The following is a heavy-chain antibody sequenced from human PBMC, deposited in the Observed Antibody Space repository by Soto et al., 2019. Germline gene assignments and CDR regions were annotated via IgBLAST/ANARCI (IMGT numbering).Heavy chain of an antibody. CDR1: GVTFSTSG. J-gene: IGHJ4*02. Sequence: QVQLVESGGGVVQPGRSLRLSCAASGVTFSTSGLHWVRQAPGKGLEWVAVISYDGSNKYYADSVKGRFTISRDNSKNSLYLQMNGLRADDTAVYYCARDSSPLGTVYYYFDYGGQGTPVTVSS. CDR3: ARDSSPLGTVYYYFDY. D-gene: IGHD2-8*01. V-gene: IGHV3-30-3*01. CDR2: ISYDGSNK.